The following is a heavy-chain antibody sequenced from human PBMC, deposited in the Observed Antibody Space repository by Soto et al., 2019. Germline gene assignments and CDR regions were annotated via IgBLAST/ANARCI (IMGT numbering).Heavy chain of an antibody. Sequence: SETLSLTCTVSGVSIRSYYWTWIRQAPGGGFEWIGYIYFSGSTNYNPSLKSRVTISVDTSKNQFSLKVRSVTAADTAVYYCARDPLLSGNYAMDVWGQGTAVTVSS. CDR2: IYFSGST. V-gene: IGHV4-59*12. CDR3: ARDPLLSGNYAMDV. CDR1: GVSIRSYY. J-gene: IGHJ6*02. D-gene: IGHD3-10*01.